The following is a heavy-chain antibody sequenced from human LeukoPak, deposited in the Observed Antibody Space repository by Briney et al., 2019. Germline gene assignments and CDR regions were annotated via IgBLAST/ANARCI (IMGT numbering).Heavy chain of an antibody. V-gene: IGHV1-2*02. CDR2: INPNSGGT. CDR1: GYTFTVYY. D-gene: IGHD2-2*01. CDR3: ARRRPAAIYFDY. J-gene: IGHJ4*02. Sequence: ASVKVSYNASGYTFTVYYMQRVRQAPGQGLEWMGWINPNSGGTNYAQKFQGRVTMTRDTSISTAYMELSRLRSDDTAVYYCARRRPAAIYFDYGGQGTLVTVSS.